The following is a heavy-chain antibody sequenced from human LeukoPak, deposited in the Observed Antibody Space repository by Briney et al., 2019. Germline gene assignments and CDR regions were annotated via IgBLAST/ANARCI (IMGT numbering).Heavy chain of an antibody. CDR3: ASTYCSGGSCYDYYGMDV. V-gene: IGHV4-61*01. J-gene: IGHJ6*02. Sequence: SQTLSLTCAVSGGSVNSASYSWSWIRQPPGKGLEWIGYIYYSGSTNYNPSLKSRVTISVDTSKNQFSLKLSSVTAADTAVYYCASTYCSGGSCYDYYGMDVWGQGTTVTVSS. CDR1: GGSVNSASYS. D-gene: IGHD2-15*01. CDR2: IYYSGST.